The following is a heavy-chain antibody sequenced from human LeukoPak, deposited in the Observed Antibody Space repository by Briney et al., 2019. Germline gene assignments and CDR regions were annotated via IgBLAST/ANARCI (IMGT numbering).Heavy chain of an antibody. CDR2: SYYRSKWYN. J-gene: IGHJ4*02. V-gene: IGHV6-1*01. D-gene: IGHD5/OR15-5a*01. Sequence: SQTLSLTCAISGDSVSSNRAAWNWIRQSPSRGLEWLGRSYYRSKWYNDYAGSVKSRITINPDTSKNHFSLQLNSVTPEDTAVYYCARRRYSVYDFDYWGQGTLVTVSS. CDR1: GDSVSSNRAA. CDR3: ARRRYSVYDFDY.